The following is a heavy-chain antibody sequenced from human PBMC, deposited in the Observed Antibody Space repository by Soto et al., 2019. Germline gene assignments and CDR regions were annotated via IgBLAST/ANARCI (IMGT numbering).Heavy chain of an antibody. CDR2: INPNSGGT. CDR3: ARGVRITIFGVVIPQSNWFDP. Sequence: ASVKVSCKASGYTSTGYYMHWVRQAPGQGLEWMGWINPNSGGTNYAQKFQGWVTMTRDTSISTAYMELSRLRSDDTAVYYCARGVRITIFGVVIPQSNWFDPWGQGTLVTVSS. V-gene: IGHV1-2*04. CDR1: GYTSTGYY. J-gene: IGHJ5*02. D-gene: IGHD3-3*01.